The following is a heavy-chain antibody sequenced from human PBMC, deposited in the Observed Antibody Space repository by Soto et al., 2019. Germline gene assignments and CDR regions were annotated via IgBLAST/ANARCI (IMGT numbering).Heavy chain of an antibody. V-gene: IGHV3-74*01. J-gene: IGHJ4*02. CDR3: ARVTVATWSI. D-gene: IGHD5-12*01. CDR2: ISSDGSRT. CDR1: GFTFSSYW. Sequence: GGSLRLSCTASGFTFSSYWMYWVRQAPGKGLVWVSHISSDGSRTSYADSVKGRFTISRDNSKNTVYLQMNSLRDDDTAVYYCARVTVATWSIWGQGTLVTVSS.